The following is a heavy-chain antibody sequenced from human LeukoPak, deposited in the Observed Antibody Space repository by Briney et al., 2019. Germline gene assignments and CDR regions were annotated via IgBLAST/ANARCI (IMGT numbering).Heavy chain of an antibody. D-gene: IGHD4-17*01. J-gene: IGHJ3*02. Sequence: GGSLRLSCAASGFTFDDYDMNWVRQAPGKGLDWVSGVNWIGGSTGFADSVKGRFTISRDNARNSLYLQMNSLRAEDTALYFCARGNDYGDCGGETAFDIWGQGTMVTVSS. CDR1: GFTFDDYD. CDR3: ARGNDYGDCGGETAFDI. V-gene: IGHV3-20*04. CDR2: VNWIGGST.